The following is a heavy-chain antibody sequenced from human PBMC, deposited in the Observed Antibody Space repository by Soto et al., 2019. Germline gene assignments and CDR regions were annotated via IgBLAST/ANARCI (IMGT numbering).Heavy chain of an antibody. Sequence: QVQLVESGGGVVQPGRSLRLSCAASGFTFSSYAMHWVRQAPGKGLEWVAVISYDGSNKYYADSVKGRFTIPRDNSKNTLYLQMNSRRAEDTAVYYCARDIDDSSGYYYVSSAFDIWGQGTMVTVSS. CDR1: GFTFSSYA. CDR3: ARDIDDSSGYYYVSSAFDI. V-gene: IGHV3-30-3*01. D-gene: IGHD3-22*01. CDR2: ISYDGSNK. J-gene: IGHJ3*02.